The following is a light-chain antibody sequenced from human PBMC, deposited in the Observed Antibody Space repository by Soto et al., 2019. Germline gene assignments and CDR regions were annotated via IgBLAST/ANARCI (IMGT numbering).Light chain of an antibody. Sequence: QSALTQPPSASGSPGQSVTISCTGASSDVGGYNCVSWYQHHPGKAPRLMIYDVTQRPSGVPARFSGSKSGNTASLTVSVLQVEDEAYYYCSSYAGSSIPVAFGGGTTLTVL. CDR3: SSYAGSSIPVA. CDR2: DVT. CDR1: SSDVGGYNC. J-gene: IGLJ2*01. V-gene: IGLV2-8*01.